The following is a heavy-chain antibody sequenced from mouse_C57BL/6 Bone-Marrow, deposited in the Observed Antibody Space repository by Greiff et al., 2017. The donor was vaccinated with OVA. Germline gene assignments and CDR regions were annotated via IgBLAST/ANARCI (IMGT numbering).Heavy chain of an antibody. V-gene: IGHV1-20*01. CDR1: GYSFTGYF. J-gene: IGHJ3*01. CDR3: ASPAYYSNYDWCAY. D-gene: IGHD2-5*01. Sequence: EVQLQQSGPELVKPGDSVKISCKASGYSFTGYFMNWVMQSHGKSLEWIGRINPYNGDTFYNQKFKGKATLTVDKSSSTAHMELRSLTSEDSAVYYCASPAYYSNYDWCAYWGQGTLVTVSA. CDR2: INPYNGDT.